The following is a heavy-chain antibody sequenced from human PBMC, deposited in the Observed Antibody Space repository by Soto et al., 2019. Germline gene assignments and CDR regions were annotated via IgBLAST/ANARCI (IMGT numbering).Heavy chain of an antibody. Sequence: PGGSLSLSCAASGLSFADYSRNWVRQAPGKGLEWVSSISSSSIYKHYTDSVKGRFTVSRDNDNNLLYLEMDSLRPEDTAVYYCVRDRSLAILRCLAYILDVWGQGTTVTVSS. D-gene: IGHD3-3*01. J-gene: IGHJ6*02. CDR1: GLSFADYS. CDR2: ISSSSIYK. V-gene: IGHV3-21*06. CDR3: VRDRSLAILRCLAYILDV.